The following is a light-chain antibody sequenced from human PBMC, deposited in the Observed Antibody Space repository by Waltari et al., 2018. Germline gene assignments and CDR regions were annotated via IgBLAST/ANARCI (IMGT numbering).Light chain of an antibody. J-gene: IGKJ2*01. V-gene: IGKV3-11*01. CDR1: QSLSSS. CDR2: DVY. CDR3: QQRTNRPRMYT. Sequence: EIVLTQSPGTLSLSPGERATLSCRASQSLSSSLAWYQQRPGQAPRLLIYDVYNRASGIPARFSGSGSGTDFTLTISSLEPEDFAVYYCQQRTNRPRMYTFGQGTKLEI.